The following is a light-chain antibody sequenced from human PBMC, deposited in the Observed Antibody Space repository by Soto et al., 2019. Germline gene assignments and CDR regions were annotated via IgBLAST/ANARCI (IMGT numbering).Light chain of an antibody. J-gene: IGKJ1*01. Sequence: DIQLTPSPSLLSASVGDRVTITCRASHDISTYLAWYQQKPGKAPKLLIYAASTLQSGVPSRFSGSGSGTDFTLTISCLQSEDFAIYYCQQYCSYPRTFGQGTK. CDR3: QQYCSYPRT. CDR1: HDISTY. CDR2: AAS. V-gene: IGKV1-9*01.